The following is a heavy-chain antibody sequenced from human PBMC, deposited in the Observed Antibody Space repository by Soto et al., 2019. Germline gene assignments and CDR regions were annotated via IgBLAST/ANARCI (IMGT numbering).Heavy chain of an antibody. CDR2: FSTTGST. CDR3: ARGAYGSGSSPNWFDP. CDR1: GASISSYY. D-gene: IGHD3-10*01. J-gene: IGHJ5*02. Sequence: QVQLQESGPGLVKPSETLSLTCTVSGASISSYYWSWIRQPAGKGLEWIGRFSTTGSTNYNPSLKSGVTVSVGTSKSLFSLKWSSVTAADTAVYFCARGAYGSGSSPNWFDPWGQGTLVTVSS. V-gene: IGHV4-4*07.